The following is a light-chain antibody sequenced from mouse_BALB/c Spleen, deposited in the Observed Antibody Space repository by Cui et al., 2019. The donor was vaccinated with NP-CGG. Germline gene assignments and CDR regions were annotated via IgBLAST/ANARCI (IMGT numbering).Light chain of an antibody. V-gene: IGLV1*01. CDR1: TGAGTTSNY. J-gene: IGLJ1*01. Sequence: QPAVTQVSALTTSPGETVTLTCRSSTGAGTTSNYANWVQEKPDHLFTGLIGGTNNRAPGVPARFSGSLIGDKAALTITGAQTEDEAIYFCALWYTNHWVFGGGTKLTVL. CDR2: GTN. CDR3: ALWYTNHWV.